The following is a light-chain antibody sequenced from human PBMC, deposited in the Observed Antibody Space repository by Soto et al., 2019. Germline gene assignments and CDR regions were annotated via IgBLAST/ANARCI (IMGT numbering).Light chain of an antibody. CDR1: QSVSSN. CDR2: DAS. V-gene: IGKV3-15*01. CDR3: QQYNNWPPDT. J-gene: IGKJ2*01. Sequence: EMVMTQSPATLSVSPGERATLSGRASQSVSSNLAWYQQKPGQAPRLLIYDASTRATGIPARFSGSGSGTEFSLTISSLQSEDFAVYYCQQYNNWPPDTFGQGTKLEIK.